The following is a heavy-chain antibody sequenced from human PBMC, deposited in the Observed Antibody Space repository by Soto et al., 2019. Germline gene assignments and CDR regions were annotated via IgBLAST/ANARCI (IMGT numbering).Heavy chain of an antibody. Sequence: GESLKISCKGPGYSFTSYWIGWVRQMPGKGLEWMGIIYPGDSDTRYSPSFQGQVTISADKSISTAYLQWSSLKASDTAMYYCARQNHYDSSGYYPLDYWGQGTLVTVSS. CDR1: GYSFTSYW. V-gene: IGHV5-51*01. J-gene: IGHJ4*02. CDR2: IYPGDSDT. D-gene: IGHD3-22*01. CDR3: ARQNHYDSSGYYPLDY.